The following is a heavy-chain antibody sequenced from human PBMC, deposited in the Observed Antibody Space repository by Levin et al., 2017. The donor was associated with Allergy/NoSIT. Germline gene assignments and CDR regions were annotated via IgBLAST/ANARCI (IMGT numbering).Heavy chain of an antibody. CDR1: GFTFSTYW. D-gene: IGHD6-13*01. Sequence: GGSLRLSCAASGFTFSTYWMTWVRQAPGKGLEWVANINQDGSETRYLDSVRGRFTISRDNPKNSLSLQMNSLGAEDTAVYYCARDLAMAAGGSVVHFDPWGQGTLVSVSS. V-gene: IGHV3-7*04. CDR3: ARDLAMAAGGSVVHFDP. CDR2: INQDGSET. J-gene: IGHJ5*02.